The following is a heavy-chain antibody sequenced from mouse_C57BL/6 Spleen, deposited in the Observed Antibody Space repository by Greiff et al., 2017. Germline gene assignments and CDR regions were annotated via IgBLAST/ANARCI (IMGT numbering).Heavy chain of an antibody. CDR3: ARGYGYDGTGFAD. V-gene: IGHV1-55*01. D-gene: IGHD2-2*01. Sequence: QVQLQQPGAELVKPGASVKMSCKASGYTFTSYWITWVKQRPGQGLEWIGDIYPGSGSTNYNEKLKSKATLTVDTSSSTSYMQLSSLTSEDSAVYYWARGYGYDGTGFADWGQGTLVTVAA. J-gene: IGHJ3*01. CDR1: GYTFTSYW. CDR2: IYPGSGST.